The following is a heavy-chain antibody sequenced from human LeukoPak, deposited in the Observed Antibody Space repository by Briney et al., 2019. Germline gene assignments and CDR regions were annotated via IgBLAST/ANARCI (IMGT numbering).Heavy chain of an antibody. CDR2: IYTSGST. CDR1: GGSISSYY. V-gene: IGHV4-4*07. CDR3: AREPDAYYYYYMDV. Sequence: PSETLSLTCTVSGGSISSYYWSWIRQPAGKGLEWIGRIYTSGSTNYNPSLKSRVTMSVDTSKNQFSLKLSSVTAADTAVYYCAREPDAYYYYYMDVWGKGTTVTISS. J-gene: IGHJ6*03.